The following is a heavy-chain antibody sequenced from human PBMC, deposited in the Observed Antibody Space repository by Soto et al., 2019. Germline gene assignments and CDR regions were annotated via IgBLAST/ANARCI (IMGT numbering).Heavy chain of an antibody. CDR2: IYHSGST. CDR1: GDSISTSSYY. Sequence: QLQLQESGPGLLRPSETLTLTCTVSGDSISTSSYYWGWVRQPPGKGLEWIGTIYHSGSTFYKPSLRSRVTLSVDTSRNQFSLKVNSVTAADTATYCCARETGGAIDYWGQGILVTVSS. D-gene: IGHD1-26*01. CDR3: ARETGGAIDY. J-gene: IGHJ4*02. V-gene: IGHV4-39*01.